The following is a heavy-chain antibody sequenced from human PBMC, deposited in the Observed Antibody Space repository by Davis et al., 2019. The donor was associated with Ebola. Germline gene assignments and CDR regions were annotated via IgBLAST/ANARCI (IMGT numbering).Heavy chain of an antibody. CDR2: INHSGST. Sequence: MPSETLSLTCTVSGGSISGYYWSWIRQPPGKGLEWIGEINHSGSTNYNPSLKSRVTISVDTSKNQFSLKLSSVTAADTAVYYCARGVKQLVSNWFDPWGQGTLVTVSS. CDR3: ARGVKQLVSNWFDP. V-gene: IGHV4-34*01. D-gene: IGHD6-13*01. CDR1: GGSISGYY. J-gene: IGHJ5*02.